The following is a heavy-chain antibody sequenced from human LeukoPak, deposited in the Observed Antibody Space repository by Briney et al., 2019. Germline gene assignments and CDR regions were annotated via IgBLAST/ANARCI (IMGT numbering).Heavy chain of an antibody. CDR2: ISISGSTI. J-gene: IGHJ4*02. D-gene: IGHD4-23*01. CDR1: GFTFSNYE. CDR3: ARGYGGGDY. V-gene: IGHV3-48*03. Sequence: GGSLRLSCAASGFTFSNYEMNWVRQAPGKGLEWVSYISISGSTIYYVDSVKGRFTISRDNAKNSLYLQMNSLRADDTAVYYCARGYGGGDYWGQGTLVTVSS.